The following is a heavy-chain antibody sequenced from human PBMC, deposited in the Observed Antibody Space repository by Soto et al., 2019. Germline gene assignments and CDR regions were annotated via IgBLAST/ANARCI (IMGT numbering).Heavy chain of an antibody. CDR2: VNHSGST. J-gene: IGHJ6*02. V-gene: IGHV4-34*01. Sequence: SATRSLTCAVYGGSFSGYYWSWTRPPPGKGLEWIGEVNHSGSTNYNPSLKSRVTISVDTSKNQFSLKLSSVTAADTAVYYCARGVSAYYDFWSGYSPYYYYYGMDVWGQGTTVTVSS. CDR3: ARGVSAYYDFWSGYSPYYYYYGMDV. D-gene: IGHD3-3*01. CDR1: GGSFSGYY.